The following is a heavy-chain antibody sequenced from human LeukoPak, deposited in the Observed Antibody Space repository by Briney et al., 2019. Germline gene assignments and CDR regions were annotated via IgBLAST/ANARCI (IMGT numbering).Heavy chain of an antibody. Sequence: SQTLSLTGAVSGGSISSGGYSWSWIRQPPGKGLEWIGYIYHSGSTYYNPSLKSRVTISVDRSKNQSSLKLSSVTAADTAVYYCAVRACSGGSCRLDYWGQGTLVTVSS. CDR3: AVRACSGGSCRLDY. J-gene: IGHJ4*02. CDR1: GGSISSGGYS. D-gene: IGHD2-15*01. CDR2: IYHSGST. V-gene: IGHV4-30-2*01.